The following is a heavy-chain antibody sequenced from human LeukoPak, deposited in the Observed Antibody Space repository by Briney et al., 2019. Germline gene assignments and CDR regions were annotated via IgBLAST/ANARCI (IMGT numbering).Heavy chain of an antibody. J-gene: IGHJ4*02. CDR1: GGTFSSYA. V-gene: IGHV1-69*06. D-gene: IGHD3-10*01. CDR2: IIPIFGTA. Sequence: GASVKVSCKASGGTFSSYAISWVRQAPGQGLEWMGGIIPIFGTANYAQKFQGRVTITADKSTSTAYMELSSLRSEDTAVYYCARQGSKVYYYGSEIFDYWGQGTLVTVSS. CDR3: ARQGSKVYYYGSEIFDY.